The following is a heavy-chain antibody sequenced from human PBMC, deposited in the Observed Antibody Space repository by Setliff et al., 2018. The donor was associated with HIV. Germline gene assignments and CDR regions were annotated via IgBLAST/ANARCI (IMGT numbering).Heavy chain of an antibody. V-gene: IGHV3-30*02. CDR1: GFRFETFG. Sequence: PGGSLRLSCAASGFRFETFGMYWVRQAPGKGLEWVAFIRHDGSYAYYADSVKGRFTMSRDNSKNTVSLEMNSLRVEDTGVYYCAKGRRPVDLVSTSIRYYFYMGVWGKGTTVTVSS. CDR2: IRHDGSYA. CDR3: AKGRRPVDLVSTSIRYYFYMGV. J-gene: IGHJ6*03. D-gene: IGHD5-12*01.